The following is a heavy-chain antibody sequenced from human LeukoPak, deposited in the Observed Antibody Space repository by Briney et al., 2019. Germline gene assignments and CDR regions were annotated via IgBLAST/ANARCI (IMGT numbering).Heavy chain of an antibody. CDR1: GFTFDDYA. J-gene: IGHJ4*02. CDR3: AKDINGFAY. CDR2: ISWNSGSI. D-gene: IGHD2-8*01. V-gene: IGHV3-9*01. Sequence: GRSLRLSCAASGFTFDDYAMHWVRQAAGKGLEWVSGISWNSGSIGYADSVKGRFTISRDNAKNSLYLQMNSLRAEDTALYYCAKDINGFAYWGQGTLVTVSS.